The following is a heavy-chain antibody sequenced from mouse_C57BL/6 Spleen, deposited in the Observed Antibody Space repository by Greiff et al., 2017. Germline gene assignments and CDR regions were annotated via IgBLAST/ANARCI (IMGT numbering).Heavy chain of an antibody. CDR1: GFSLTSYG. V-gene: IGHV2-2*01. D-gene: IGHD1-1*01. CDR2: IWSGGST. J-gene: IGHJ4*01. Sequence: QVQLQQSGPGLVQPSQSLSITCTVSGFSLTSYGVHWVRQSPGKGLEWLGVIWSGGSTDYNAAFISRLSISKDNSKTHVFFKVNSLQADDTAIYYGACYYDGSSFYYAMDYWGQGTSVTVSS. CDR3: ACYYDGSSFYYAMDY.